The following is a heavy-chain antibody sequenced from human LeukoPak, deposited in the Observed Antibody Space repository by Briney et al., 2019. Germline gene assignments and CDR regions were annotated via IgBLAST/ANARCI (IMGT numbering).Heavy chain of an antibody. Sequence: PSETLSLTCAVSGYSTSSGYYWGWIRQPPGKGLEWIGSIYHSGSTYYNPSLKSRVTISVDTSKNQFSLKLSSVTAADTAVYYCARQGYCSSTSCYGPHNFDYWGQGTLVTVSS. D-gene: IGHD2-2*01. CDR3: ARQGYCSSTSCYGPHNFDY. CDR1: GYSTSSGYY. V-gene: IGHV4-38-2*01. J-gene: IGHJ4*02. CDR2: IYHSGST.